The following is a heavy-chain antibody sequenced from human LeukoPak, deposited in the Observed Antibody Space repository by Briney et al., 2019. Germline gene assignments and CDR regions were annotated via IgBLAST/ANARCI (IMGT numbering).Heavy chain of an antibody. D-gene: IGHD1-20*01. CDR1: GFTFGDYY. CDR3: ARGITGNTHYYYYYMDV. V-gene: IGHV3-11*04. CDR2: ISSRSGSSI. J-gene: IGHJ6*03. Sequence: GGSLRLSCAASGFTFGDYYMTWIRQAPGKGLEWVSYISSRSGSSIYYGDSVKGRFTVSRDNAKNSLYLQLNSLRGEDTAVYYCARGITGNTHYYYYYMDVWGKGTTVTVSS.